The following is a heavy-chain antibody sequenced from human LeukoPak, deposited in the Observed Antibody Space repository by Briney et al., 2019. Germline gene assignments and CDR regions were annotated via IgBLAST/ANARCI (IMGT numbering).Heavy chain of an antibody. Sequence: GGSLRLSCTASGFTFGDYAMSWVRQAPGNGLEWVGFIRSKAYGGTTEYAASVKGRFTISRDDSKSIAYLQMNSLKTEDTAVYYCTRDSYYYDSSGPEDIDYWGQGTLVTVSS. CDR1: GFTFGDYA. CDR3: TRDSYYYDSSGPEDIDY. CDR2: IRSKAYGGTT. V-gene: IGHV3-49*04. J-gene: IGHJ4*02. D-gene: IGHD3-22*01.